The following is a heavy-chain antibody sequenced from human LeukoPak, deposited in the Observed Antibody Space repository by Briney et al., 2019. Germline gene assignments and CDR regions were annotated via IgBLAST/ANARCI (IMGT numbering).Heavy chain of an antibody. CDR1: GIAVSTDY. CDR3: ARDRFNGMDV. CDR2: IYSEGST. D-gene: IGHD3-3*01. J-gene: IGHJ6*02. V-gene: IGHV3-66*01. Sequence: GGSLRLSCVASGIAVSTDYITWVRQAPGKGLGWVSIIYSEGSTYYADSVKGRFTISRDISKNTVTLQMNSLRAEDTAVYYCARDRFNGMDVWGQGTTVTVSS.